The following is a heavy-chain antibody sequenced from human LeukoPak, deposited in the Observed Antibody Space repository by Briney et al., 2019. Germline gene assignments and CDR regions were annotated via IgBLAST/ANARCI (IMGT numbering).Heavy chain of an antibody. D-gene: IGHD6-13*01. CDR2: ISSSSSYI. CDR3: ARGASSWYNY. CDR1: GFTFSSYS. Sequence: GGSLRLSCAASGFTFSSYSMNWVRQAPGKGLEWVSSISSSSSYIYYADSVKGRFTISRDNAKNSLYLQMNSPRAEDTAVYYCARGASSWYNYWGQGTLVTVSS. J-gene: IGHJ4*02. V-gene: IGHV3-21*01.